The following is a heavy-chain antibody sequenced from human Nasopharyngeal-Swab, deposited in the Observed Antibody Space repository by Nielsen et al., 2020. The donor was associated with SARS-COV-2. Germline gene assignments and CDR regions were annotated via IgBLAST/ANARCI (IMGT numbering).Heavy chain of an antibody. CDR2: INHSGTT. CDR1: GGSLSGHY. D-gene: IGHD1-1*01. Sequence: LSCGVYGGSLSGHYWSWIRQPPGKGLEWIGEINHSGTTNYKPSLKSRVTISVDTSKNQFSLKVRSVSAADTAIYFCARGRGGQQLVRTYYYYGLDVWGQGTTVTVSS. CDR3: ARGRGGQQLVRTYYYYGLDV. V-gene: IGHV4-34*01. J-gene: IGHJ6*02.